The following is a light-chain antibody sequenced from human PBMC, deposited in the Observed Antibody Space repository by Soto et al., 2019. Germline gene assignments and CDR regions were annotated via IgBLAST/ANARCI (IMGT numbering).Light chain of an antibody. J-gene: IGKJ4*01. V-gene: IGKV3-15*01. CDR2: GAS. CDR1: QSVSSIY. CDR3: QQYNFWPLT. Sequence: EIVLTQSPGTLSLSPGERATLSCRASQSVSSIYLAWYQQKPGQAPSLLIYGASTRATGIPARFGGSGSGTEFTLTITSLQSEDFAVYYCQQYNFWPLTFGGGTKVDIK.